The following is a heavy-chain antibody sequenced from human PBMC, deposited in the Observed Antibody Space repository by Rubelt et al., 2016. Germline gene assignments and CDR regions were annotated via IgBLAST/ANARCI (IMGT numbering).Heavy chain of an antibody. V-gene: IGHV3-33*06. J-gene: IGHJ4*02. D-gene: IGHD6-13*01. CDR3: AKDPKSIAAAGTPSFDY. CDR2: IWYDGSNK. Sequence: VRHAPGNGLQWLSAIWYDGSNKYYADSVKGRFTISRDNSKNTLYLQMNSLRAEDTAVYYCAKDPKSIAAAGTPSFDYWGQGTLVTVSS.